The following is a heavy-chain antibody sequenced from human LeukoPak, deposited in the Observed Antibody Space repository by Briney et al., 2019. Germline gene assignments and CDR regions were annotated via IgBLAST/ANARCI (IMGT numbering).Heavy chain of an antibody. Sequence: GGSLRLSCAASGFTFSSYAMHWVRQAPGKGLDWVAVRSHDGRSEHYAASVKGRFTISRDNSKNTMDLQMNSLRADDTAVYYCAREVGRDCPFDYWGQGTLVTVSS. CDR1: GFTFSSYA. V-gene: IGHV3-30-3*01. J-gene: IGHJ4*02. CDR3: AREVGRDCPFDY. D-gene: IGHD2-21*02. CDR2: RSHDGRSE.